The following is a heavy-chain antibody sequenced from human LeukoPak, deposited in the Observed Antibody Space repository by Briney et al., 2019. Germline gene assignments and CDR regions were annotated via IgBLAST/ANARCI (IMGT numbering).Heavy chain of an antibody. V-gene: IGHV3-23*01. D-gene: IGHD3-22*01. CDR2: ISGSGGST. Sequence: GGSLRLSCAASRFTFSSYAMSWVRQAPGKGLEWVSAISGSGGSTYYADSVKGRFTISRDNSKNTLYLQMNSLRAEDTAVYYCAKDRQLRYYYDSSGETSADYWGQGTLVTVSS. CDR3: AKDRQLRYYYDSSGETSADY. J-gene: IGHJ4*02. CDR1: RFTFSSYA.